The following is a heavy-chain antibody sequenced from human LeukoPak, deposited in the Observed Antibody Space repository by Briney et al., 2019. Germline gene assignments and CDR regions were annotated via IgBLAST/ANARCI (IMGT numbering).Heavy chain of an antibody. Sequence: GGSLRLSCVASGFAFSNFWMTWVRQAPGRGLEWVANIHPEGNEKYHVESVKGRFTISRDNAKNSLFLQMYGLRVEDTAVYYCARGDDFSGDHWGQGILVTVSS. CDR3: ARGDDFSGDH. D-gene: IGHD1-1*01. CDR1: GFAFSNFW. J-gene: IGHJ4*02. CDR2: IHPEGNEK. V-gene: IGHV3-7*04.